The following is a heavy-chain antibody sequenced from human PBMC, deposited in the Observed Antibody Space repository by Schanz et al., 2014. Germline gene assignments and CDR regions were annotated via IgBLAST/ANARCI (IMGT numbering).Heavy chain of an antibody. CDR1: GFTFSRFG. V-gene: IGHV3-33*01. Sequence: QVQLVESGGGVVRPGRSLRLSCATSGFTFSRFGMHWVRQAPGKGPEWVALVWSDGNTKYYVDSVKGRFTISRDNAKKSMYLQMNSLRAEDTAVYYCARVAPAATYLDSWGLGTLVTVSS. CDR2: VWSDGNTK. D-gene: IGHD2-2*01. J-gene: IGHJ4*02. CDR3: ARVAPAATYLDS.